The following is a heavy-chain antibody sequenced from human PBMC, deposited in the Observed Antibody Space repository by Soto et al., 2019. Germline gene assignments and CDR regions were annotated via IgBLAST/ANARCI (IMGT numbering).Heavy chain of an antibody. D-gene: IGHD2-8*01. V-gene: IGHV3-23*01. Sequence: EVQLLESGGGLVQPGGSLRLSCAASGFTFSAYAMSWVRQAPGKGLEWVSGLVGSGDSIFYAASVRGRFTVSRDNSRNTLFLQMSSLRAEDTAIYYCVKDGIANNGIWEAFDMWGRGTKVIVSS. J-gene: IGHJ3*02. CDR2: LVGSGDSI. CDR3: VKDGIANNGIWEAFDM. CDR1: GFTFSAYA.